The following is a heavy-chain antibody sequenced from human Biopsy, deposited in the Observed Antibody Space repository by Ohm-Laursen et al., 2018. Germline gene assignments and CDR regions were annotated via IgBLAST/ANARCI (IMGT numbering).Heavy chain of an antibody. CDR1: GFTFSNYA. V-gene: IGHV3-30*18. CDR2: ISSDGSSQ. D-gene: IGHD4-17*01. J-gene: IGHJ4*02. Sequence: SLRLSCAASGFTFSNYAIHWARQAPGRGLEWVALISSDGSSQYYADSVKGRFTISRDSSKNTLYLRMNSLRAEDTAVYYCAKPADSYGSEFYFDYWGQGTLVTVSS. CDR3: AKPADSYGSEFYFDY.